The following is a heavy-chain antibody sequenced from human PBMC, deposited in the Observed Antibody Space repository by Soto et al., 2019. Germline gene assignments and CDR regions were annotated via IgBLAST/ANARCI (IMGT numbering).Heavy chain of an antibody. CDR3: ARGGHCTNGVCSALDY. D-gene: IGHD2-8*01. J-gene: IGHJ4*02. Sequence: SGTLSLTCTFSGGSISTYYWNWIRQPPGEGLEWIGYIYYGGSANYNPSLKSRVTISVDTSKKQFSLKLSSVTAADTAVYYCARGGHCTNGVCSALDYWGQGTLVTVSS. V-gene: IGHV4-59*08. CDR2: IYYGGSA. CDR1: GGSISTYY.